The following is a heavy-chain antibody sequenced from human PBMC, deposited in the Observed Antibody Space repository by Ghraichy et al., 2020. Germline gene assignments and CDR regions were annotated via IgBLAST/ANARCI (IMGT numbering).Heavy chain of an antibody. CDR3: ARLSTAMVTSFDY. V-gene: IGHV4-34*01. J-gene: IGHJ4*02. Sequence: SETLSLTCAVYGGSFSGYYWSWIRQPPGKRLEWIGEIDHSGSTNDNPSLKSRVTISVDTSKNQFSLTLSSVTAADTAVYYCARLSTAMVTSFDYWGQGTLVTVSS. CDR1: GGSFSGYY. D-gene: IGHD5-18*01. CDR2: IDHSGST.